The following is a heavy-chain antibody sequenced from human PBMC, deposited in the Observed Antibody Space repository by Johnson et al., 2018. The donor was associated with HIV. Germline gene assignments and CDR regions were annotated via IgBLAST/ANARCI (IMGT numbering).Heavy chain of an antibody. CDR3: TRGRHSLDAFDV. D-gene: IGHD2-21*01. CDR2: IYSGGST. J-gene: IGHJ3*01. CDR1: GFSVSSNY. Sequence: EVQLVESGGGLIQPGGSLRLSCAASGFSVSSNYMSWVRQAPGKGLEWVSVIYSGGSTYYADSVKGRFTISRDNSKNSLYLQMNSLRAEDTAVYYCTRGRHSLDAFDVWGQGTMVTVSS. V-gene: IGHV3-53*01.